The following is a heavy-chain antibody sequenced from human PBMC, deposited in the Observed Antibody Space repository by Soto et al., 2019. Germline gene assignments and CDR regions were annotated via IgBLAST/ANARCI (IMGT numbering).Heavy chain of an antibody. Sequence: QVQLVESGGGVVQPGRSLRLSCAASGFTFSSYGMHWVRQAPGKGLEWVAVITYDGSNKYYADSVKGRFTISRDNSKNTLYLHMNSLRAEDTAVYYCAKESPIDFWSGYYSFDPWGQGTLVTVSS. J-gene: IGHJ5*02. CDR2: ITYDGSNK. D-gene: IGHD3-3*01. CDR3: AKESPIDFWSGYYSFDP. CDR1: GFTFSSYG. V-gene: IGHV3-30*18.